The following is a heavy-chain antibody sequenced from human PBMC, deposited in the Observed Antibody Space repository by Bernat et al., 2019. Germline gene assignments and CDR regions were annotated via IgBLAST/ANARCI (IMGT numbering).Heavy chain of an antibody. J-gene: IGHJ4*02. D-gene: IGHD3-10*01. CDR2: ISYDGSNK. V-gene: IGHV3-30*18. Sequence: QVQLVESGGGVVQPGRSLRLSCAASGFTFSSYGMHWVRQAPGKGLEWVAVISYDGSNKYYADSVKGRFTISRDNSKNTVYLQMNSLRGEDTAVYYCAKDGDGGSGTFDYWGQGTLVTVSS. CDR3: AKDGDGGSGTFDY. CDR1: GFTFSSYG.